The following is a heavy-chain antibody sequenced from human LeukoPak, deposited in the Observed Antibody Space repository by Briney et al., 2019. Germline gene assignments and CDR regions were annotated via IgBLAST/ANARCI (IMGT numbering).Heavy chain of an antibody. CDR2: IIPIFGTA. CDR1: GGTFSSYA. Sequence: SVKVSCKXSGGTFSSYAISWVRQAPGQGLEWMGGIIPIFGTANYSQKFQGRVTITTDESTSTAYMELSSLRSEDTAVYYCARYMDYYDSSGYYHNWGQGTMVTVSS. J-gene: IGHJ3*02. V-gene: IGHV1-69*05. CDR3: ARYMDYYDSSGYYHN. D-gene: IGHD3-22*01.